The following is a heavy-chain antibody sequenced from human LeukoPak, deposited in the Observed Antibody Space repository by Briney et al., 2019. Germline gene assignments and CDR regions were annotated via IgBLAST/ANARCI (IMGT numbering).Heavy chain of an antibody. CDR3: ARCTVCQTYDILTGYPPSFDY. CDR2: INPNSGGT. CDR1: GYTFTGYY. J-gene: IGHJ4*02. D-gene: IGHD3-9*01. V-gene: IGHV1-2*02. Sequence: ASVKVSCKASGYTFTGYYMHWVRQAPGQGLEWMGWINPNSGGTNYARKFQGRVTMTRDTSISTAYMELSRLRSDDTAVYYCARCTVCQTYDILTGYPPSFDYWGQGTLVTVSS.